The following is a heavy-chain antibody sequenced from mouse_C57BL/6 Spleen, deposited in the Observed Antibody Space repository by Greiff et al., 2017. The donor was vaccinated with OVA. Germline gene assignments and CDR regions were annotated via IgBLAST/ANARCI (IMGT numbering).Heavy chain of an antibody. CDR3: ARRLDYYAMDY. CDR1: GYAFSSSW. CDR2: IYPGDGDT. J-gene: IGHJ4*01. D-gene: IGHD1-2*01. Sequence: VQVVESGPELVKPGASVKISCKASGYAFSSSWMNWVKQRPGKGLEWIGRIYPGDGDTNYNGKFKGKATLTADKSSSTAYMQLSSLTSEDSAVYFCARRLDYYAMDYWGQGTSVTVSS. V-gene: IGHV1-82*01.